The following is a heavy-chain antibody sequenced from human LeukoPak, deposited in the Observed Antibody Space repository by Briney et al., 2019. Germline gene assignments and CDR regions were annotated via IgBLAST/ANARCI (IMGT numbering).Heavy chain of an antibody. CDR2: IYYSGSA. J-gene: IGHJ3*02. CDR3: ARTYDSSGYSAFHI. D-gene: IGHD3-22*01. Sequence: SGTLSHTCIVSNGSINSYYWRWIRPPPGKGVEGIGYIYYSGSAYYSPSLRSRVTISVDTSKSQFSLNLSSVTAADTAVYYCARTYDSSGYSAFHIWGQGTMVTVSS. V-gene: IGHV4-59*01. CDR1: NGSINSYY.